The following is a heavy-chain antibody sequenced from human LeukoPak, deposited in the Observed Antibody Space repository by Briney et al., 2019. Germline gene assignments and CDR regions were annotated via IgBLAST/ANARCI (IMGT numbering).Heavy chain of an antibody. CDR1: GYTLTSYG. CDR2: ISAYNGNT. V-gene: IGHV1-18*01. J-gene: IGHJ4*02. D-gene: IGHD4-23*01. Sequence: ASVKVSCKASGYTLTSYGISWVRQAPGQGLEWMGWISAYNGNTNYAQKLQGRVTMTTDTSTSTVYMELSSLRSEDTAVYYCARDSGDYGGNFDYWGQGTLVTVSS. CDR3: ARDSGDYGGNFDY.